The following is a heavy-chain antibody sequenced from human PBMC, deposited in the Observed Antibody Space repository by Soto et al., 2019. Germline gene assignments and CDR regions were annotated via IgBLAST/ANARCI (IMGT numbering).Heavy chain of an antibody. CDR3: ARDSASYSSSSGSYWYFDL. CDR1: GFTFSSYS. CDR2: TSSGSATI. D-gene: IGHD6-6*01. J-gene: IGHJ2*01. V-gene: IGHV3-48*02. Sequence: EVQLVESGGGLVQPGGSLRLSCAASGFTFSSYSMNWVRQAPGKGLEWLSYTSSGSATIYYADSVKGRFIISRDNAKNSLYLQMNSLRDEDTAVYYCARDSASYSSSSGSYWYFDLWGRGTLVTVSS.